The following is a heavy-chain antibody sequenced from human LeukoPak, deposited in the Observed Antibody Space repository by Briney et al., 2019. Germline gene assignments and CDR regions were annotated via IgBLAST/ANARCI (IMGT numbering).Heavy chain of an antibody. D-gene: IGHD2-2*01. CDR2: IWYDGSNK. CDR1: GFTFSSYG. Sequence: GGSLRLSCAASGFTFSSYGMHWVRQAPGKGLEWVAVIWYDGSNKYYADSVKGRFTISRDNSKNTLYLQMNSLRAEDTAVYYCARTNFRSSTSYPFDYWGQGTLVTVSS. CDR3: ARTNFRSSTSYPFDY. J-gene: IGHJ4*02. V-gene: IGHV3-33*01.